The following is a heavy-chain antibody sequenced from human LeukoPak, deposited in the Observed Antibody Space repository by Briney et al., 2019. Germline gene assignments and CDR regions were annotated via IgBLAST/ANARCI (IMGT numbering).Heavy chain of an antibody. CDR1: GFTFSSYS. CDR3: AREPPTADDAFDI. J-gene: IGHJ3*02. Sequence: GGSLRLSCAASGFTFSSYSMNWVRQAPGKGLEWVSYISRSGSTILYADSVKGRFTISRDNAKNSLYLQMNSLRVEDTAVYYCAREPPTADDAFDIWGQGTMVTVSS. V-gene: IGHV3-48*04. D-gene: IGHD6-13*01. CDR2: ISRSGSTI.